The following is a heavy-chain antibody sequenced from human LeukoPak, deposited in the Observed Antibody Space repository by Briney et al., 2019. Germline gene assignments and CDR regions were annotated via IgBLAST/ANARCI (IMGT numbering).Heavy chain of an antibody. D-gene: IGHD6-19*01. V-gene: IGHV4-34*01. J-gene: IGHJ4*02. Sequence: SSETLSLTCAVYGGSFSGYYWSWIRQPPGKGLEWIGEINHSGSTNYNPSLKSRVTISVDTSKNQFSLKLSSVTAADTAVYYCARDSYSSGWYKYWGQGTLVTVSS. CDR3: ARDSYSSGWYKY. CDR2: INHSGST. CDR1: GGSFSGYY.